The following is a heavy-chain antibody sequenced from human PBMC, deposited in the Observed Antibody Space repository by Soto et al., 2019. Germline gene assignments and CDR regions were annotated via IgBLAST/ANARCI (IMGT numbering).Heavy chain of an antibody. J-gene: IGHJ4*02. CDR1: GFTFSSYA. Sequence: PVGSLRLSRAASGFTFSSYAMHWVRQAPGKGLEWVAVISYDGSNKYYADSVKGRFTISRDNSKNTLYLQMNSLRAEDTAVYYCARCLIGIGELSPFDYWGQGTLVTVSS. CDR3: ARCLIGIGELSPFDY. V-gene: IGHV3-30-3*01. CDR2: ISYDGSNK. D-gene: IGHD3-10*01.